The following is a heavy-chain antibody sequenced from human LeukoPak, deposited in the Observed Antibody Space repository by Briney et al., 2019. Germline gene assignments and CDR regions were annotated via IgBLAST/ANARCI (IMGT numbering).Heavy chain of an antibody. V-gene: IGHV5-51*01. Sequence: GESLKISCKASGYSFTAHWIGWVRQMPGKGLEWVAIIYPADSDTRYSPSFQGQVTISADESISTAYLHWTSLKASDSAMYYCAKGWRGDYDPATDWGQGTLVTVSS. CDR3: AKGWRGDYDPATD. D-gene: IGHD3-22*01. CDR1: GYSFTAHW. CDR2: IYPADSDT. J-gene: IGHJ4*02.